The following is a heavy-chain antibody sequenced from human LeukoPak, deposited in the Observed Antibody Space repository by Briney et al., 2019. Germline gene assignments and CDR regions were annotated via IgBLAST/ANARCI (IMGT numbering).Heavy chain of an antibody. J-gene: IGHJ4*02. CDR2: IYYSGST. Sequence: SETLSLTCIVSGGSISSYYWSWIRQPPGKGLEWIGYIYYSGSTNHNPSLKSRVTISVDTSKNQFSLKLSSVTAADTAVYYCARGYGSGWLGYWGQGTLVTVSS. V-gene: IGHV4-59*01. CDR1: GGSISSYY. CDR3: ARGYGSGWLGY. D-gene: IGHD6-19*01.